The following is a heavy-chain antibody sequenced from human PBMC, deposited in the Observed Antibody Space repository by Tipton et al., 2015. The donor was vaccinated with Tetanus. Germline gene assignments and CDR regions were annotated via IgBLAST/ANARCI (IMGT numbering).Heavy chain of an antibody. J-gene: IGHJ6*02. CDR2: VYPTGSA. CDR1: GGSVSGGSDY. CDR3: GRLYCGGDCYSPYYNGVDV. V-gene: IGHV4-61*09. Sequence: TLSLTCTVSGGSVSGGSDYWMWIRQPPGKGLEWIGHVYPTGSAYYNPDLESRVTLSVDKSKNQFSLNMRSVTAADTAMYYCGRLYCGGDCYSPYYNGVDVWGQGTTVIVSS. D-gene: IGHD2-21*02.